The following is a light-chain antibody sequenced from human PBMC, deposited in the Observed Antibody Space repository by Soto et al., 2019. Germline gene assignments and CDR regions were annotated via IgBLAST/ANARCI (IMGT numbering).Light chain of an antibody. V-gene: IGLV1-44*01. CDR2: IND. CDR3: ATWEDDLNAPV. J-gene: IGLJ7*01. CDR1: SSNIAGNT. Sequence: QSVLTQPPSLSGTPGQRVTISCSGSSSNIAGNTVHWYQHLPGTAPKLLIYINDQRPSGVPGRFSASTSGTSASLAIRGLQSDDEADYYCATWEDDLNAPVFGGGTQLTV.